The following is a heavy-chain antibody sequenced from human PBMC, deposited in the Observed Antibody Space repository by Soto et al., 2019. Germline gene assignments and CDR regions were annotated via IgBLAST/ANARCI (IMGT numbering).Heavy chain of an antibody. V-gene: IGHV3-30*18. CDR3: AKDPEGGVHPYYYGMDV. J-gene: IGHJ6*02. D-gene: IGHD3-16*01. CDR1: GFTFSSYG. CDR2: ISYDGSNK. Sequence: QVQLVESGGGVVQPGRSLRLSCAASGFTFSSYGMHWVRQAPGKGLEWVAVISYDGSNKYYADSVKGRFTISRDNSKNTLYLLMNSLTAEDTSVYYCAKDPEGGVHPYYYGMDVWGQGTTVTVSS.